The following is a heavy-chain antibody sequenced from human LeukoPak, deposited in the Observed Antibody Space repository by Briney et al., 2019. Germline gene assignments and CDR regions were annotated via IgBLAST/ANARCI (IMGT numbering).Heavy chain of an antibody. CDR2: IYYSGST. D-gene: IGHD2-2*01. CDR1: GGSISSGDYY. Sequence: SQTLSLTCTVSGGSISSGDYYWSWIRQPPGKGLEWIGYIYYSGSTYYNPSPKSRVTISVDTSKNQFSLKLSSVTAADTAVYYCARDSCSSTSCYPMDVWGKGTTVTVSS. CDR3: ARDSCSSTSCYPMDV. J-gene: IGHJ6*03. V-gene: IGHV4-30-4*08.